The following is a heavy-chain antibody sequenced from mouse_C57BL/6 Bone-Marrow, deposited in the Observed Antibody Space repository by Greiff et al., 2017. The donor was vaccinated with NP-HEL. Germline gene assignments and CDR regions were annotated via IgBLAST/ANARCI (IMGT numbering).Heavy chain of an antibody. CDR2: IDPSDSYT. D-gene: IGHD1-1*01. Sequence: QVQLQQPGAELVRPGTSVKLSCKASGYTFTSYWMHWVKQRPGQGLEWIGVIDPSDSYTNYNQKFKGKATLTVDTSSSTAYMQLSSLTSEDSAVYYCARSWHYYGSSYDYFDYWGRGTTLTVSS. CDR3: ARSWHYYGSSYDYFDY. J-gene: IGHJ2*01. CDR1: GYTFTSYW. V-gene: IGHV1-59*01.